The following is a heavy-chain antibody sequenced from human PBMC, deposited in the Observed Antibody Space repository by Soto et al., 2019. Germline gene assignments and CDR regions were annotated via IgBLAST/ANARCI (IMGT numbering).Heavy chain of an antibody. J-gene: IGHJ4*02. CDR3: ARDTAMAYGAGGFDD. Sequence: SETLSLTCTVSGGSISSGDYYWSWIRQPPGKGLEWIGYIYYSGSTYYNPSLKSRVTISVHTSKNQFSLKLSSVTAADTAVYYCARDTAMAYGAGGFDDWGQGTLVTVSS. CDR2: IYYSGST. V-gene: IGHV4-30-4*01. CDR1: GGSISSGDYY. D-gene: IGHD5-18*01.